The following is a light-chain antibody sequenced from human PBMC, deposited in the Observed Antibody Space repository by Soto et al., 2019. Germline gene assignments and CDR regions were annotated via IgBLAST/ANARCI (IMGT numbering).Light chain of an antibody. CDR1: QDISNT. CDR3: QQCKGYTIT. V-gene: IGKV1-13*02. J-gene: IGKJ5*01. CDR2: DAS. Sequence: AIQLSQSPSSLSASVGDSVTITCRATQDISNTLAWYQHKPGRGPTLLIFDASTLESGVPSRFTGSGSGTHFTLTISSLQPEDFATYICQQCKGYTITFGQGTRLEIK.